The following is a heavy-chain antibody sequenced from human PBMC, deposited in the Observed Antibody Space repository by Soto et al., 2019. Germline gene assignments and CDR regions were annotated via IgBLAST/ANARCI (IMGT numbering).Heavy chain of an antibody. D-gene: IGHD3-9*01. CDR2: ISYDGRQS. CDR3: AKGRYFDSYYFDY. CDR1: GFTFTAFA. V-gene: IGHV3-30*04. Sequence: GGSLRLSCAASGFTFTAFAVHWVRQPPGKGLEWVAVISYDGRQSHYADSVRGRLTLSRDNSKNTVFLQMNSLTTDDTAIYYCAKGRYFDSYYFDYWGQGTRVTVSS. J-gene: IGHJ4*02.